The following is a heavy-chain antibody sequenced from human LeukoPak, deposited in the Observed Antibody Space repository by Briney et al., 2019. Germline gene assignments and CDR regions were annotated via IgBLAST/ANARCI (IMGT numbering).Heavy chain of an antibody. CDR2: ISGSGGST. V-gene: IGHV3-23*01. J-gene: IGHJ4*02. CDR1: GFTFSSSA. CDR3: TRRTTVVTPGSLYFDY. D-gene: IGHD4-23*01. Sequence: GGSPRLSCAASGFTFSSSAMGWVRQAPGKGLEWVSTISGSGGSTYYADSVKGRFTISRDNSKNTLYLQMNSLRAEDTAIYYCTRRTTVVTPGSLYFDYWGQGTLVTVSS.